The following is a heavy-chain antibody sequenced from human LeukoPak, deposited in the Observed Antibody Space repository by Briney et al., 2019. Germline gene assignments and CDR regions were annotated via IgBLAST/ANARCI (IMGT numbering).Heavy chain of an antibody. V-gene: IGHV3-13*01. CDR2: IGTAGDT. CDR1: GFTFSSYD. Sequence: PGGSLRLSCAASGFTFSSYDMHWVRQATGKSLEWVSAIGTAGDTYYPGSVKGRFTISRENAKNSLYLQMNSLRAGDTAVYYCARVLGSYGMDVWGQGTTVTVSS. CDR3: ARVLGSYGMDV. J-gene: IGHJ6*02. D-gene: IGHD3-10*01.